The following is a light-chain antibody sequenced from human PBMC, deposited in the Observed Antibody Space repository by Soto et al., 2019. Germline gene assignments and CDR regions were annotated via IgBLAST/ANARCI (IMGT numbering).Light chain of an antibody. CDR2: KAS. CDR3: QQYNSYSWT. Sequence: DIQLTQSPSSVSASVGDRVTITCRSSQSISSWLSWYQKKPGKDPKLLIYKASSLESGVPSRFSGIVSGTEFNLTIRRLHTDDCATYYGQQYNSYSWTFCPVTKLDIK. CDR1: QSISSW. J-gene: IGKJ1*01. V-gene: IGKV1-5*03.